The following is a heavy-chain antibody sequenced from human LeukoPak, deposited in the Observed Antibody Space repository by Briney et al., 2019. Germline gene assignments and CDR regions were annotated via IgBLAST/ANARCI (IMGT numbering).Heavy chain of an antibody. D-gene: IGHD1-26*01. CDR2: IIPILGIA. CDR1: GGTFSSYA. V-gene: IGHV1-69*04. CDR3: ARDVSKYPTSIGPSGVDY. Sequence: GASVKVSCKASGGTFSSYAISWARQAPGQGLEWMGRIIPILGIANYAQKFQGRVTITADKSTSTAYTELSSLRSEDTAVYYCARDVSKYPTSIGPSGVDYWGQGTLVTVSS. J-gene: IGHJ4*02.